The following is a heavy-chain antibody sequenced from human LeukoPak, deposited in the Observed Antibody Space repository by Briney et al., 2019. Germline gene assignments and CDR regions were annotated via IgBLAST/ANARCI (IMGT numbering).Heavy chain of an antibody. D-gene: IGHD3-10*01. V-gene: IGHV1-46*01. CDR1: GYTFTSYY. CDR3: ARGGNYYGSGSPNNYYYYYGMDV. Sequence: ASVKVSCKASGYTFTSYYMHWVRQAPGQGLEWMGIINPSGGSTSYAQKFQGRVTMTRDTSTSTVYMELSSLRSEDTAVYYCARGGNYYGSGSPNNYYYYYGMDVWAKGPRSPSP. CDR2: INPSGGST. J-gene: IGHJ6*02.